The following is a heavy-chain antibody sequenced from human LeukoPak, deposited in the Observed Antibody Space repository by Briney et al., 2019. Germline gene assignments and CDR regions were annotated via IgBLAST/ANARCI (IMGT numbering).Heavy chain of an antibody. Sequence: KASETLSLTCTVSGGSISSYYWSWIRQPAGKGLEWIGRIYTSGSANYNPSLKSRVTMSVDTSKNQFSLKLSSVTAADTAVYYCARGTVGGSYGRYYYYYMDVWGKGTTVTVSS. CDR2: IYTSGSA. J-gene: IGHJ6*03. CDR3: ARGTVGGSYGRYYYYYMDV. CDR1: GGSISSYY. D-gene: IGHD1-26*01. V-gene: IGHV4-4*07.